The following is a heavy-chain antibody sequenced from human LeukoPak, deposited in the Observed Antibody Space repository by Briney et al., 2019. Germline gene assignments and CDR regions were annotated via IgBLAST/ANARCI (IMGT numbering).Heavy chain of an antibody. D-gene: IGHD3-22*01. V-gene: IGHV1-2*02. CDR1: GYTFTGYY. J-gene: IGHJ3*02. Sequence: GATMKVSCKASGYTFTGYYIYWVRQAPGQGLEWMGWINPNSGGTNYAQKFKGRVTMTRDTSISTAYKELSRLRSDDTAVYYCARGNYYDSSGYPLGAFDIWGQGTMVTVSS. CDR3: ARGNYYDSSGYPLGAFDI. CDR2: INPNSGGT.